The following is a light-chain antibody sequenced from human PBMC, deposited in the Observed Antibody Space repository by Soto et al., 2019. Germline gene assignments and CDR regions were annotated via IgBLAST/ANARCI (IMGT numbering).Light chain of an antibody. Sequence: IVLTPSPVTLSLSPGERATLSCRAKQSATTKLAWYQQKPGQAPRLLIYGATSRATGIPARFSGSGSGTEFTLTISSLQPEDFATYYCQQYCASPWTFGQGTKVDIK. CDR3: QQYCASPWT. J-gene: IGKJ1*01. CDR2: GAT. CDR1: QSATTK. V-gene: IGKV3D-15*01.